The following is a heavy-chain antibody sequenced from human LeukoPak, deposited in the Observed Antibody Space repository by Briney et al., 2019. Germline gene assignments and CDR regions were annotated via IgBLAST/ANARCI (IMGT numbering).Heavy chain of an antibody. CDR2: IHPNSGGT. CDR3: AREPLYSSNYYFDY. V-gene: IGHV1-2*02. Sequence: ASVKVSCKASGYTFTGYYMHWVRQVPGQGLEWMGWIHPNSGGTNYAQKFQGRVTMTRDTSITTAYMDLSRLGSDDTAVYYCAREPLYSSNYYFDYWGQGTLVTVSS. CDR1: GYTFTGYY. J-gene: IGHJ4*02. D-gene: IGHD6-13*01.